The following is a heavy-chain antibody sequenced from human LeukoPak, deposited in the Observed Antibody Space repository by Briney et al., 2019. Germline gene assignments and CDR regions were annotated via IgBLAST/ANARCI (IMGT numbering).Heavy chain of an antibody. CDR3: ATGSIVYDY. CDR1: CRTLTECS. CDR2: FDPERGET. D-gene: IGHD2-21*01. Sequence: ASVKVSCKVSCRTLTECSMEWVRQAPGKGLEWMGGFDPERGETIYAQKFQGRITMTEDTSKDTAYMELSSMTSQDTAVYYCATGSIVYDYWGQGTLVTVSS. J-gene: IGHJ4*02. V-gene: IGHV1-24*01.